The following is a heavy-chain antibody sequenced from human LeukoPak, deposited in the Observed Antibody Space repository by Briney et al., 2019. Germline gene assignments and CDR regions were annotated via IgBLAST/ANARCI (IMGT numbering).Heavy chain of an antibody. J-gene: IGHJ5*02. Sequence: GSLRLSCAASGFTVSTKYMGWVRQAPGKGLEWIGSIYYSGSTYYNPSLKSRVTISVDTSKNQFSLKLSSVTAADTAVYYCARHQIRIAARPNLGTAMFDPWGQGTLVTVSS. CDR3: ARHQIRIAARPNLGTAMFDP. CDR1: GFTVSTKY. V-gene: IGHV4-39*01. CDR2: IYYSGST. D-gene: IGHD6-6*01.